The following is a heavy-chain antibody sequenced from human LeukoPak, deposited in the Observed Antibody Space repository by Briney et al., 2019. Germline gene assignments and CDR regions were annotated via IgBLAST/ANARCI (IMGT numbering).Heavy chain of an antibody. CDR3: ARGGGPYAYCSSTSCYRGWFDP. CDR1: GGSISSYY. D-gene: IGHD2-2*01. J-gene: IGHJ5*02. CDR2: IYYSGST. V-gene: IGHV4-59*01. Sequence: PSETLSLTCTVSGGSISSYYWSWIRQPPGKGLEWIGYIYYSGSTNYNPSLKSRVTISVDTSKTQSSLKLSSVTAADTAVYYCARGGGPYAYCSSTSCYRGWFDPWGQGTLVTVSS.